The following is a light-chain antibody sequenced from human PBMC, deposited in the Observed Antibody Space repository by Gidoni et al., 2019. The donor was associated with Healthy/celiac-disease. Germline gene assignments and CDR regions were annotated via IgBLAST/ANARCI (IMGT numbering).Light chain of an antibody. V-gene: IGKV1-27*01. Sequence: DIQMTQSPSSLSASVGDRVTITCRARQGISNYLAWYQQKPGKVPKLLIYAASPLQSGVPSRFSGSGSGTDFTLTISSLQPEDVATYYCQKYNSALWTFGQGTKVEIK. CDR3: QKYNSALWT. CDR2: AAS. CDR1: QGISNY. J-gene: IGKJ1*01.